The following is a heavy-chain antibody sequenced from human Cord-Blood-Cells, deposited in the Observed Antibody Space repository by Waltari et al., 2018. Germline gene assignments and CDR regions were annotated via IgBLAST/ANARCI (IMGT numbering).Heavy chain of an antibody. CDR3: ARASGRGYSGYKDAFDI. CDR1: GGSISSYY. V-gene: IGHV4-59*01. D-gene: IGHD5-12*01. CDR2: IYYSGST. J-gene: IGHJ3*02. Sequence: QVQLQESGPGLVKPSETLSLTGTVSGGSISSYYWSWIRQPPGKGLEWIGYIYYSGSTNYNPSLKSRVTISVDTSKNQFSLKLSSVTAADTAVYYCARASGRGYSGYKDAFDIWGQGTMVTVSS.